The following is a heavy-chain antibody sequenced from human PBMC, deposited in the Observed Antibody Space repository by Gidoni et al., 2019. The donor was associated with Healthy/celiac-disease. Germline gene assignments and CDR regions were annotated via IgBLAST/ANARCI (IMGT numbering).Heavy chain of an antibody. V-gene: IGHV4-39*01. CDR1: GGSIRRSSYS. Sequence: QLQLQESGPGLVKPSETLSLTCTVSGGSIRRSSYSWGWIRQPPGKGREWIGSIYYSWSTYYNPSLKSRVTISVDTPKNQFSLKLSSVTAADTAVYYCARISVRVGLVPSFYFDYWGQGTLVTVSS. J-gene: IGHJ4*02. D-gene: IGHD6-19*01. CDR2: IYYSWST. CDR3: ARISVRVGLVPSFYFDY.